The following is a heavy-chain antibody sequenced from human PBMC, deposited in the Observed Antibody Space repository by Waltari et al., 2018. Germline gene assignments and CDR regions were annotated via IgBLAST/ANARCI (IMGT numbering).Heavy chain of an antibody. CDR3: AREREGGIRGQYGLDV. CDR2: IYHSGST. V-gene: IGHV4-4*02. J-gene: IGHJ6*02. D-gene: IGHD3-16*02. CDR1: GGSISSGDL. Sequence: QVQLQESGPGLVKPSGTLSLTCAVSGGSISSGDLWSWVRQPPGKGLAWVGDIYHSGSTNYNPSLESRVTISIANPKNHVSLKLRSVTAADTAMYYCAREREGGIRGQYGLDVWGQGTTVTVSS.